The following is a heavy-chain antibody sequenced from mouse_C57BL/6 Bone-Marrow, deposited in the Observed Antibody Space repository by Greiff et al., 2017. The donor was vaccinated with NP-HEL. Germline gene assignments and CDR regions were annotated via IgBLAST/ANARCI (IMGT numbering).Heavy chain of an antibody. CDR1: GFNIKDDY. V-gene: IGHV14-4*01. CDR2: IDPENGDT. Sequence: VQLQQSGAELVRPGASVKLSCTASGFNIKDDYMHWVKQRPEQGLEWIGWIDPENGDTEYASKFQGKATITADTSSNTAYLQLSSLTSEDTDVYYCTPDEYWYFDVWGTGTTVTVSA. CDR3: TPDEYWYFDV. J-gene: IGHJ1*03.